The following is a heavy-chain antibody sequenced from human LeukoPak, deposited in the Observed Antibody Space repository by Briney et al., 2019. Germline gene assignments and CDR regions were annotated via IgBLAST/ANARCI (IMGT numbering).Heavy chain of an antibody. V-gene: IGHV3-33*01. Sequence: PGRSLRLSCAASGFTFSSYGMHWVRQAPGKGLEWVAVIWYDGSNKYYADPVKGRFTISRDNSKNTLYLQMNSLRAEDTAVYYCARDPTYDSSGYNFDYWGQGTLVTVSS. CDR2: IWYDGSNK. D-gene: IGHD3-22*01. CDR3: ARDPTYDSSGYNFDY. CDR1: GFTFSSYG. J-gene: IGHJ4*02.